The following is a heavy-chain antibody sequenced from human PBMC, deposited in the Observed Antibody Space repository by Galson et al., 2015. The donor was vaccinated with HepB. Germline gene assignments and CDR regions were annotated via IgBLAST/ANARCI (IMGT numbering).Heavy chain of an antibody. CDR2: ISSSSSYT. CDR3: ARDQGVAAAGTRYYGMDV. CDR1: GFTFSDYY. J-gene: IGHJ6*02. D-gene: IGHD6-13*01. V-gene: IGHV3-11*06. Sequence: SLRLSCAASGFTFSDYYMSWIRQAPGKGLEWVSYISSSSSYTNYADSVKGRFTISRDNAKNSLYLQMNSLRAEDTAVYYCARDQGVAAAGTRYYGMDVWGQGTTVTVSS.